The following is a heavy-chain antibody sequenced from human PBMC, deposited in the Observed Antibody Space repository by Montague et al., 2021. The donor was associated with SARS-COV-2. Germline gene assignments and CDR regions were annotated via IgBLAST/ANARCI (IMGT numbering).Heavy chain of an antibody. CDR2: IYDTAST. CDR1: GASIVNTDC. V-gene: IGHV4-4*02. CDR3: MRAGGYVNRPPV. Sequence: SETLSLTCAVSGASIVNTDCWSWVRQPPGKGLEWIGEIYDTASTNYNPSLKSRVTMSVDKFNNQVPLQLKYLTAADTAVYFCMRAGGYVNRPPVWGQGALVIVSS. J-gene: IGHJ4*02. D-gene: IGHD6-19*01.